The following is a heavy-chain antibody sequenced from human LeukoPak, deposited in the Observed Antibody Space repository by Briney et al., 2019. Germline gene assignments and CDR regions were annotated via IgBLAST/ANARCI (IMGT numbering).Heavy chain of an antibody. J-gene: IGHJ4*02. D-gene: IGHD5-24*01. CDR2: IYTSGST. V-gene: IGHV4-61*02. Sequence: TLSLICTVSGGSINSTYYYWGWIRQPAGKGLEWIGRIYTSGSTNYNPSLKSRVTISVDTSKNQFSLKLSSVTAADTAVYYCAREMARLFDYRGQGTLVTVSS. CDR1: GGSINSTYYY. CDR3: AREMARLFDY.